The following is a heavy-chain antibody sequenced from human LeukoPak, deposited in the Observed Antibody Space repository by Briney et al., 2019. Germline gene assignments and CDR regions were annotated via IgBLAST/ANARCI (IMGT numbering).Heavy chain of an antibody. V-gene: IGHV4-59*01. Sequence: SETLSLTCTVSGGSISSYYWSWIRQPPGKGLEWIGYIYYSGSTNYNPSLKSRVTISVDTSKNQFSLKLSSVTAADTAVYYCARQLEFDPWGQGTLVTVSS. CDR3: ARQLEFDP. CDR2: IYYSGST. D-gene: IGHD2-2*01. CDR1: GGSISSYY. J-gene: IGHJ5*02.